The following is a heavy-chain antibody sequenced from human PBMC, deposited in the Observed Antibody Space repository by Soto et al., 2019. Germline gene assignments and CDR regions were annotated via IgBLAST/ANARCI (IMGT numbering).Heavy chain of an antibody. CDR2: ISGSGGST. V-gene: IGHV3-23*01. CDR3: AKRAVGYCSSTSCYGYYYYYMDV. D-gene: IGHD2-2*01. Sequence: GSLRLSCAASGFTFSSYAMSWVRQAPGKGLEWVSAISGSGGSTYYADSVKGRFTISRDNSKNTLYLQINSLRAEDTAVYYCAKRAVGYCSSTSCYGYYYYYMDVWGKGTTVTVSS. CDR1: GFTFSSYA. J-gene: IGHJ6*03.